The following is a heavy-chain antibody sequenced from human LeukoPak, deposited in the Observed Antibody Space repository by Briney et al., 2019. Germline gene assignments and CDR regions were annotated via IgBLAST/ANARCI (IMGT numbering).Heavy chain of an antibody. V-gene: IGHV3-48*03. Sequence: GGSLRLSCAASGFTFSSYEMNWVRQAPGKGLEWVSYISSSGSTIYYADPVKGRFTISRDNSKNTLSLQMNSLRAEDTAVYYCAKDPALGRFAFQIWGQGTMVTVSS. J-gene: IGHJ3*02. CDR2: ISSSGSTI. CDR3: AKDPALGRFAFQI. CDR1: GFTFSSYE. D-gene: IGHD1-26*01.